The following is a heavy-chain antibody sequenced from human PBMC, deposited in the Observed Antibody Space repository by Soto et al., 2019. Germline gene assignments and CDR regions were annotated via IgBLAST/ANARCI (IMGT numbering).Heavy chain of an antibody. Sequence: QLQLQESGPGLVKPSETLSLTCTVSGGSISSSSYYWGWIRQPPGKGLEWIGSIYYSGSTYYNPSLKSRVNISVDKSKNQFRLKLRSVTAADTAVYYCARPASSLTGRFYYCYGMDVWGQGTTVTVSS. CDR2: IYYSGST. D-gene: IGHD3-9*01. CDR3: ARPASSLTGRFYYCYGMDV. J-gene: IGHJ6*02. V-gene: IGHV4-39*01. CDR1: GGSISSSSYY.